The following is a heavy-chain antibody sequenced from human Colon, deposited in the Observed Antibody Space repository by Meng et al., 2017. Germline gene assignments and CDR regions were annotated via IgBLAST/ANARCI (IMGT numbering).Heavy chain of an antibody. CDR1: GFTFSSYY. J-gene: IGHJ4*02. D-gene: IGHD4-17*01. CDR3: ARGIGDYALFAH. CDR2: IAQDGNDR. V-gene: IGHV3-7*01. Sequence: GESLKISCAASGFTFSSYYMSWVRQAAGRGLEWVVNIAQDGNDRYYVGSVRDRFTISRDNAKNSLYLQMNSMRAEDTGVYYCARGIGDYALFAHWGQGTLITVSS.